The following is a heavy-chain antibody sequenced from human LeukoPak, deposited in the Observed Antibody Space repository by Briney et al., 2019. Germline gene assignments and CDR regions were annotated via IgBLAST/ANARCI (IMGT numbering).Heavy chain of an antibody. Sequence: ASVKVSCKASGYTFTVYYMHWVRQAPGQGLEWMGWINPNSGGTNYAQKFQGRVTMTRDTSISTAYMELSRLRSDDTAMYYCAREDTAMPVPDYWGQGTLVTVSS. CDR1: GYTFTVYY. J-gene: IGHJ4*02. V-gene: IGHV1-2*02. CDR3: AREDTAMPVPDY. CDR2: INPNSGGT. D-gene: IGHD5-18*01.